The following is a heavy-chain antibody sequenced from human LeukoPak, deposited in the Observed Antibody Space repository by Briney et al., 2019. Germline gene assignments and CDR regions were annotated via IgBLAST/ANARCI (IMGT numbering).Heavy chain of an antibody. CDR1: GGSISSSSYY. D-gene: IGHD4-11*01. CDR3: ARDSTGYSNYPNWFDP. Sequence: SETLSLTCTVSGGSISSSSYYWGWIRQPPGKGLEWIGSIYYSGSTYYNPSLKSRVTISVDTSKNQFSLKLSSVTAADTAVYYCARDSTGYSNYPNWFDPWGQGTLVTVSS. J-gene: IGHJ5*02. CDR2: IYYSGST. V-gene: IGHV4-39*07.